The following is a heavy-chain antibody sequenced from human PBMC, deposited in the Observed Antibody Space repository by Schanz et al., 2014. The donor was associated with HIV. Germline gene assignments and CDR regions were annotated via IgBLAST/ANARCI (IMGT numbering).Heavy chain of an antibody. CDR1: GSSFNDYY. D-gene: IGHD3-16*01. J-gene: IGHJ4*02. CDR2: INHSGIP. CDR3: ARDGGRRGGERQRFGY. Sequence: QVRLPQWGAGLLKPSETLSLTCAVYGSSFNDYYWGWIRQAPGKGPEWIGEINHSGIPNYNPSLEGGVPIPVATSKTQFSLKLSSVTAADTAVYYCARDGGRRGGERQRFGYWGQGTLVTVSS. V-gene: IGHV4-34*01.